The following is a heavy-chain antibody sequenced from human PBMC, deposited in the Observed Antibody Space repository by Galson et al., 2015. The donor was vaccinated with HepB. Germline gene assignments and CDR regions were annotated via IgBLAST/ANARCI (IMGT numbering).Heavy chain of an antibody. D-gene: IGHD6-19*01. CDR1: G. J-gene: IGHJ4*02. CDR2: IANDGSYE. Sequence: GMNWVRQAPGKGLEWVAVIANDGSYENNADSVKGRFTISRKNSKNTLYLQMNSLRTEDTAVYYCASLGLGDSNGWYGFDFWGQGTLVTVSS. V-gene: IGHV3-30*03. CDR3: ASLGLGDSNGWYGFDF.